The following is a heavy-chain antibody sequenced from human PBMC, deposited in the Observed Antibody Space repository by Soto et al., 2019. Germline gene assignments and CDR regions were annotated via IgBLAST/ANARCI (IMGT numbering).Heavy chain of an antibody. Sequence: PSETLSLTCTVSGGSISSNYWSWIRQPPGKGLEWLGYISYSGSTYNNPSLKSRVIISLDTSKNQFSLKLSPVTAADTAVYYCARHNSGYHKDAFDIWGPGTTVTVSS. CDR3: ARHNSGYHKDAFDI. J-gene: IGHJ3*02. D-gene: IGHD5-12*01. V-gene: IGHV4-59*01. CDR1: GGSISSNY. CDR2: ISYSGST.